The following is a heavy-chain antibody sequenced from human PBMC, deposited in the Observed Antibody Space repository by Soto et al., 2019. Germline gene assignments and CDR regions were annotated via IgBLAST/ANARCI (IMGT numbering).Heavy chain of an antibody. J-gene: IGHJ6*03. V-gene: IGHV3-23*01. D-gene: IGHD3-3*01. CDR3: ARGLYDFWSGYYYYYMDV. CDR2: ISGSGGST. Sequence: GGSLRLSCAASGFTFSSYAMSWVRQAPGKGLEWVSAISGSGGSTYYADSVKGRFTISRHNSKNTLYLQMNSLRAEDTAVYYCARGLYDFWSGYYYYYMDVWGKGTTVTVSS. CDR1: GFTFSSYA.